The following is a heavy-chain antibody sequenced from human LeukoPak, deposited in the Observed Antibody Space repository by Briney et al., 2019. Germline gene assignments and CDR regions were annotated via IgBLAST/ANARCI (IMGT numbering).Heavy chain of an antibody. V-gene: IGHV3-23*01. Sequence: GGSLRLSCAASGFTFSSYAMSWVRQAPGKGLEWVSGISGSGGGTNYADSVKGRFIISRDNSKKTLYLQMNGLRAEDTAVYYCAKVLTPFSSIPVAGTLDYWGQGTLVTVSS. CDR3: AKVLTPFSSIPVAGTLDY. CDR1: GFTFSSYA. CDR2: ISGSGGGT. J-gene: IGHJ4*02. D-gene: IGHD6-19*01.